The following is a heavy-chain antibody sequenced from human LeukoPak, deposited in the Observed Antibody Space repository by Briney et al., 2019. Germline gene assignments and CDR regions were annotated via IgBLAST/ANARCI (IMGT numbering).Heavy chain of an antibody. CDR3: ARESDRHHDLWGGYLALDY. D-gene: IGHD3-3*01. J-gene: IGHJ4*02. CDR2: ISPVKNTI. Sequence: PGGSLRLSCAASGFTFSSYSMNWVRQTPGKGLEWISYISPVKNTIYYADSVKGRFTISRDDAKNSLDLQMNSLRAEDTAVYYCARESDRHHDLWGGYLALDYWGQGTRVTVSS. CDR1: GFTFSSYS. V-gene: IGHV3-48*01.